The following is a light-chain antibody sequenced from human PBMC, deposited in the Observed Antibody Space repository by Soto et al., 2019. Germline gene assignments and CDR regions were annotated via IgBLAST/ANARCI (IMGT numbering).Light chain of an antibody. J-gene: IGKJ4*01. CDR2: HGS. CDR1: QRISSN. V-gene: IGKV3-15*01. CDR3: QQYNKWPPLT. Sequence: EIVMTQSPATLSVSPGERATLSCRASQRISSNLAWYQQKPGQAPRLLIYHGSTRATGIPARFSGSGSGTEFTLTISSLQSEDFAVYYCQQYNKWPPLTFGGGTTVEIK.